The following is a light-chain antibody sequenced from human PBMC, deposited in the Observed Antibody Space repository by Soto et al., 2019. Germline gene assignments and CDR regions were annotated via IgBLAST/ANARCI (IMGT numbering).Light chain of an antibody. Sequence: MMMTQSPATLSVSPGERVTLSCRTSHSVNSHVAWYQQKPGQAPRLLLYGASTRATGIPVRFSGSGFGTELTLTISSLQSEDFAVYYCQQYKNWPLFGQGTRLE. V-gene: IGKV3-15*01. CDR1: HSVNSH. J-gene: IGKJ5*01. CDR2: GAS. CDR3: QQYKNWPL.